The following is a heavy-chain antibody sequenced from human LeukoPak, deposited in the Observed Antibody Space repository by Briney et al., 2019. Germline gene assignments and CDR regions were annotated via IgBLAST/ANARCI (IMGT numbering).Heavy chain of an antibody. CDR3: ARDRPDYDFWSGSAFDI. D-gene: IGHD3-3*01. CDR1: GGSISTYY. Sequence: SETLSLTCTVSGGSISTYYWSWIRQPPGKGLEWIGNIYYTGSTNYNPSLKSRVTMSVDTSKNQFSLKLSSVTAADTAVYYCARDRPDYDFWSGSAFDIWGQGTMVTVSS. J-gene: IGHJ3*02. CDR2: IYYTGST. V-gene: IGHV4-59*12.